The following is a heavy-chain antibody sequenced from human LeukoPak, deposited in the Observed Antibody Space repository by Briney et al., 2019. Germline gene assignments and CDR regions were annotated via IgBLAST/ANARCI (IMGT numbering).Heavy chain of an antibody. V-gene: IGHV3-30*18. CDR1: GFTFSSCG. CDR2: ISYDGSNK. CDR3: AKDPNYYDSSGNYYFDY. J-gene: IGHJ4*02. D-gene: IGHD3-22*01. Sequence: PGGSLRLSCAASGFTFSSCGMHWVRQAPGKGLEWVAVISYDGSNKYYADSVKGRFTISRDNSKNTLYLQMNSLRAEDTAVYYCAKDPNYYDSSGNYYFDYWGQGTLVTVSS.